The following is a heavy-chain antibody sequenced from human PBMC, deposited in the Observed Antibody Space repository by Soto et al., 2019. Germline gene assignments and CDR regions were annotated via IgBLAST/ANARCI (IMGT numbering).Heavy chain of an antibody. CDR2: ISGSGDST. V-gene: IGHV3-23*01. J-gene: IGHJ5*02. CDR3: AIGYSYAPFDP. Sequence: GSALRGTCSDSVCTCSSYAMSWFRQAPGKGLEWVSGISGSGDSTYYADSVKGRFTISRDNSKNTLYLQMNSLRAEDTAVYYCAIGYSYAPFDPWGQGTLVTVSS. D-gene: IGHD5-18*01. CDR1: VCTCSSYA.